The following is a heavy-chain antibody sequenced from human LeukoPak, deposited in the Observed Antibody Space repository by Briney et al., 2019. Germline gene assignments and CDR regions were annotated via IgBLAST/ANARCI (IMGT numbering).Heavy chain of an antibody. V-gene: IGHV4-39*01. CDR2: IYYSGST. CDR3: ARLGWELLQGYHY. J-gene: IGHJ4*02. Sequence: SETLSLTCTVSGGSISSSSYYWGWIRQPPGKGLEWIGSIYYSGSTYYNPSLKRRVTISVDTSKNQFSLKLSSVTAADTAVYYCARLGWELLQGYHYWGQGTLVTVSS. CDR1: GGSISSSSYY. D-gene: IGHD1-26*01.